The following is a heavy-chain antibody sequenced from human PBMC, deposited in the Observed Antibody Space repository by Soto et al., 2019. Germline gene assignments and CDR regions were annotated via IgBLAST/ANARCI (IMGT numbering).Heavy chain of an antibody. Sequence: EVQVLESGGGLVQPGGSLRLSCAASGFNFNTYAMSWVRQAPGKGLEWVSGISGGGGSIHYVDSVKGRFTISRDNSKNTLYLQMSSLRGGDTAVYYCAKGKSSNYVSHAFDVWGQGTMVTVSS. CDR2: ISGGGGSI. CDR1: GFNFNTYA. V-gene: IGHV3-23*01. J-gene: IGHJ3*01. D-gene: IGHD3-10*02. CDR3: AKGKSSNYVSHAFDV.